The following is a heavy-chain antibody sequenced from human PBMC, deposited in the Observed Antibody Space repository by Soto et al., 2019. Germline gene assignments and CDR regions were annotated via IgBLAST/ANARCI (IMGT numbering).Heavy chain of an antibody. Sequence: PVGSMRLSCATSGFNFNNYAMSWVRQAPGERLEWVSFISSSGGTTYYADSVKGRFTISRDNSRNTVFLQMNTLGAEDTAIYYCATFVTVTGPGWGRASEYWGQGTRVTVSS. V-gene: IGHV3-23*01. CDR1: GFNFNNYA. J-gene: IGHJ4*02. CDR3: ATFVTVTGPGWGRASEY. D-gene: IGHD6-19*01. CDR2: ISSSGGTT.